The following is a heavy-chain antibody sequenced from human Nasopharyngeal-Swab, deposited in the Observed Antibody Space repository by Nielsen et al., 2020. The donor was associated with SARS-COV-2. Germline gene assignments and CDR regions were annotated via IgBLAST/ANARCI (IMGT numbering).Heavy chain of an antibody. D-gene: IGHD3-9*01. CDR2: ISSSSSTI. J-gene: IGHJ3*02. V-gene: IGHV3-48*04. Sequence: WIRQPPGKGLEWVSSISSSSSTIYYADSVKGRFTISRDNAKNSLYLQMNSLRAEDTAVYYCAREDYDILTGYYNDMDAFDIWGQGTMVTVSS. CDR3: AREDYDILTGYYNDMDAFDI.